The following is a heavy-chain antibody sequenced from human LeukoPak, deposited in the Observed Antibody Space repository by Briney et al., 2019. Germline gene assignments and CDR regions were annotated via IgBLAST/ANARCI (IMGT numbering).Heavy chain of an antibody. Sequence: ASVKVSCKVSGYTLTELSMHWVRQAPGKGLEWMGGFDPEDGETIYAQKFQGRVTMTEDTSTDTAYMELSSLRSEDTAVYYCAASLHSRDAFDIWGQGTMVTVSS. J-gene: IGHJ3*02. V-gene: IGHV1-24*01. CDR3: AASLHSRDAFDI. CDR1: GYTLTELS. CDR2: FDPEDGET. D-gene: IGHD6-13*01.